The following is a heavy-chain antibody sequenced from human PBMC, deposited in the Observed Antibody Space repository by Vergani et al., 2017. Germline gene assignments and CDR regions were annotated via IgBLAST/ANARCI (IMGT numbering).Heavy chain of an antibody. D-gene: IGHD5-12*01. Sequence: EVQLLESGGDLVQPGGSLGLSCAASGFTFTHYAMNWVRQAPGKGLEWVSGISGSGGSTYYAGPVKGRFTISRDSSKNTLYLQMNSLSAGDTAVYYCAKANPRNSGYDYLYYYHAMDVWGQGTTVTVSS. CDR2: ISGSGGST. V-gene: IGHV3-23*01. J-gene: IGHJ6*02. CDR3: AKANPRNSGYDYLYYYHAMDV. CDR1: GFTFTHYA.